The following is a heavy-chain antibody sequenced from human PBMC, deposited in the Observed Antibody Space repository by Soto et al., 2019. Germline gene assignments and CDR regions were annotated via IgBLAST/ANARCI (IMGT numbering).Heavy chain of an antibody. D-gene: IGHD3-10*01. CDR3: ATLSYYYGSGNNWFDP. CDR1: GYTLTELS. CDR2: FDPEDGET. V-gene: IGHV1-24*01. J-gene: IGHJ5*02. Sequence: QVQLVQSGAEVKKPGASVKVSCKVSGYTLTELSMHWVRQAPGKGLEWMGGFDPEDGETIYAQKFQGRVTMTEDTSTDTAYMELSSLRSEDTAVYYCATLSYYYGSGNNWFDPWGQGTLVTVSS.